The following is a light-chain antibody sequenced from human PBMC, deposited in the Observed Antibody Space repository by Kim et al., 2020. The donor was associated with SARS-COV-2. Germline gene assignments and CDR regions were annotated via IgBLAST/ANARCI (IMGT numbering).Light chain of an antibody. CDR1: SSNIGSNT. CDR2: SND. CDR3: AAWDDSLNGYV. J-gene: IGLJ1*01. Sequence: QSVLTQPPTASGTPGQRVTISCSGSSSNIGSNTVNWYQQLPGTAPKLLIYSNDKRPSGVPDRFSASKSGTSASLAISGLQSEDEADYHCAAWDDSLNGYVFGTGTEVTVL. V-gene: IGLV1-44*01.